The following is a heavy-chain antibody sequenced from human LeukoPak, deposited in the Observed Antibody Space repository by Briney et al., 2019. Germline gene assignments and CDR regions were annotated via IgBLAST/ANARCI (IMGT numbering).Heavy chain of an antibody. V-gene: IGHV3-23*01. CDR3: AKQLGYCSDGSCYFPY. D-gene: IGHD2-15*01. CDR2: ISNNGGYT. J-gene: IGHJ4*02. CDR1: GFTFSSSA. Sequence: GGSLRLSCAASGFTFSSSAMSWVRQAPGRGLEWVSAISNNGGYTYYADSVQGRFTISRDNSKSTLCLQMNSLRAEDTTVYYCAKQLGYCSDGSCYFPYWGQGTLVTVSS.